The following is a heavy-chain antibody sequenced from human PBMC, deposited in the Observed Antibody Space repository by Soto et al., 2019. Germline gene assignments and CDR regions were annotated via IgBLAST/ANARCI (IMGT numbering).Heavy chain of an antibody. D-gene: IGHD2-21*01. Sequence: QVQLQESGPRLVKPSETLSLTCTVSGGSFSPNYWAWIRQPPGKGLEWVGYLYFGGTTSYNPSLKRRSTISLEPSIPQFSLRLTSVTAADTAVYYCARLGAYYQSLDPSGPGTLVTVSS. CDR3: ARLGAYYQSLDP. CDR1: GGSFSPNY. V-gene: IGHV4-59*08. J-gene: IGHJ5*02. CDR2: LYFGGTT.